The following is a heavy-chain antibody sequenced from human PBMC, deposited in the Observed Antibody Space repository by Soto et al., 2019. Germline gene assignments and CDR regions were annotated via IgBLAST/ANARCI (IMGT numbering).Heavy chain of an antibody. J-gene: IGHJ6*02. V-gene: IGHV2-5*02. CDR2: IYWDDDK. D-gene: IGHD2-21*02. CDR3: IQSRCGGDCLQSYASYYYYGMDV. CDR1: AFSLSTGGVG. Sequence: QITLKESGPTLVKPTQTLTLTCTFSAFSLSTGGVGVGWIRQPPGKALEWLALIYWDDDKRYSPSLRSRITISKDTSKYKVVLTMTNMDPVDTATYYCIQSRCGGDCLQSYASYYYYGMDVWGQGTTVTVSS.